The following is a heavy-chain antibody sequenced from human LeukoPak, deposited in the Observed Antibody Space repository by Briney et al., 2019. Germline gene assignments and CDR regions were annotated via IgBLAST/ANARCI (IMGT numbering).Heavy chain of an antibody. CDR1: GGSISSDY. V-gene: IGHV4-59*08. J-gene: IGHJ5*02. CDR2: IYYSGST. Sequence: PSETLSLTCTVSGGSISSDYWSWIRQPPGKGLEWIGYIYYSGSTNYNPSLKSRVTISVDTSKNQFSLMLTSVTAADTAVYYCARQRPHYCSSTSCSAYNWFDAWGQGTLVTVSS. D-gene: IGHD2-2*01. CDR3: ARQRPHYCSSTSCSAYNWFDA.